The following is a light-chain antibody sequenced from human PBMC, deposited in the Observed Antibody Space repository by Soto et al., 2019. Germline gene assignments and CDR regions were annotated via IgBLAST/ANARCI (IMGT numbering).Light chain of an antibody. J-gene: IGLJ1*01. CDR1: SSDVGGYNY. V-gene: IGLV2-14*01. Sequence: QSALTQPASVSGSPGQSITSSCTGTSSDVGGYNYVSWYQQHPGKAPKLMIYKVSNRPSGVSNRFSGSKSGNTASLTISGLQAEDEADYYCSSYTSSSTLVFGTGTKLTVL. CDR2: KVS. CDR3: SSYTSSSTLV.